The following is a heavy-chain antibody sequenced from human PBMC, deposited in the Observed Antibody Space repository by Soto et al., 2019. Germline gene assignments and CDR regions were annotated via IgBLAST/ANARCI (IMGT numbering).Heavy chain of an antibody. D-gene: IGHD3-16*01. V-gene: IGHV3-64*01. CDR3: AREWGAFDN. Sequence: GGSLRLSCAASGFTFSSYAMHWVRQAPGKGLEYVSAISSNGGSTYYANSVKGRFTISRDNSKNTLYLQMGSLIADEMAVYYCAREWGAFDNWGQGTMVTVSS. J-gene: IGHJ3*02. CDR1: GFTFSSYA. CDR2: ISSNGGST.